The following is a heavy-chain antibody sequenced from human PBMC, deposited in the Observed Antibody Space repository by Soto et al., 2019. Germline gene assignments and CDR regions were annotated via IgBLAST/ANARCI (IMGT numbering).Heavy chain of an antibody. CDR3: ARAYHSGSYSPDDAFDI. V-gene: IGHV1-18*01. CDR1: GYTFSSYG. J-gene: IGHJ3*02. CDR2: ISAYNGNT. Sequence: QVQLVQSGAEVKKPGASVKVSCRASGYTFSSYGISWVRQAPGQGLEWMGWISAYNGNTRSPQKFQGRLTMTTDTSTSTAYMELRSLRSDDTAVYYCARAYHSGSYSPDDAFDIWGQGTMVTVSS. D-gene: IGHD1-26*01.